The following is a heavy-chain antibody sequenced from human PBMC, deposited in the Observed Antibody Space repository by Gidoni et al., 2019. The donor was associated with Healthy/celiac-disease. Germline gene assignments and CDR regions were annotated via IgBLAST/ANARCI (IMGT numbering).Heavy chain of an antibody. CDR1: GFTFSSYG. J-gene: IGHJ3*02. V-gene: IGHV3-33*01. CDR2: IWYDGSNK. D-gene: IGHD3-22*01. CDR3: ARDGPLSYYYDSSGYSDAFDI. Sequence: QVQLVESGGGVVQPGRSLRLSCAASGFTFSSYGLHWVRQAPGKGLEWVAVIWYDGSNKYYADSVKGRFTISRDNSKNTLYLQMNSLRAEDTAVYYCARDGPLSYYYDSSGYSDAFDIWGQGTMVTVSS.